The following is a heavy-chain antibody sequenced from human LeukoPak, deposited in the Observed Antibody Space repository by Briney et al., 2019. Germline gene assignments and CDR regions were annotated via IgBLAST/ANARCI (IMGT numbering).Heavy chain of an antibody. D-gene: IGHD3-22*01. CDR1: GGSVSPYY. J-gene: IGHJ4*02. V-gene: IGHV4-59*02. Sequence: PSETLSLTCTVSGGSVSPYYWSWIRQPPGKGLGWIGYIYYSGSTNYNPSLKSRVTFSVDTSKNQFSLKLRSVTAADTAVYYCVRNYYDSSGAPFFDYWGQGTRVTVSS. CDR2: IYYSGST. CDR3: VRNYYDSSGAPFFDY.